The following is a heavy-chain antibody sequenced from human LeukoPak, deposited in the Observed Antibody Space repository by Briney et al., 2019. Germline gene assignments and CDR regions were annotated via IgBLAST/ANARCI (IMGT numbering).Heavy chain of an antibody. CDR3: ARGQEYYYESSAYSKFDY. V-gene: IGHV3-33*01. J-gene: IGHJ4*02. D-gene: IGHD3-22*01. CDR1: GFTFSSYG. Sequence: PGRSLRLSCAASGFTFSSYGMHWVRQAPGKGLEWVAVIWYDGSNKYYADSVKGRFTISRDNSKNTLYLQMNSLRAEDTALYYCARGQEYYYESSAYSKFDYWGQGTLVTVSS. CDR2: IWYDGSNK.